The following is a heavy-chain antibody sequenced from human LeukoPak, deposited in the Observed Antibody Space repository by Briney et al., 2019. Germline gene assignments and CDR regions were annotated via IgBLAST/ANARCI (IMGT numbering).Heavy chain of an antibody. V-gene: IGHV1-18*01. CDR2: ISAYNGNT. Sequence: ASVKVSCKASGYTFTSYGISWVRQAPGQGLEWMGWISAYNGNTNCAQKLQGRVTMTTDTSTSTAYMELRSLRSDDTAVYYCAREGSVGYDYVWGSYRFNWFDPWGQGTLVTVSS. CDR3: AREGSVGYDYVWGSYRFNWFDP. CDR1: GYTFTSYG. D-gene: IGHD3-16*02. J-gene: IGHJ5*02.